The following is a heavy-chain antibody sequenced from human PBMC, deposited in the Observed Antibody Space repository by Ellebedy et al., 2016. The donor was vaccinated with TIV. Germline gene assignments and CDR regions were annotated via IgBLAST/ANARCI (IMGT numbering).Heavy chain of an antibody. CDR3: ARGASGWFFDN. J-gene: IGHJ4*02. CDR2: INHSGST. V-gene: IGHV4-34*01. Sequence: MPSETLSLTCAVYGGSFSGYYWSWIRQPPGKGLEWIGEINHSGSTNYNPSLKSRVTMSVDVSKSQFSLNLGSVIAADTAIDYCARGASGWFFDNWGQGTLVTGSS. D-gene: IGHD6-19*01. CDR1: GGSFSGYY.